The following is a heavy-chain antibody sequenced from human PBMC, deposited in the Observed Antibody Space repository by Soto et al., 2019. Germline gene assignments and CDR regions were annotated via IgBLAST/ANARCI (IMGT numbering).Heavy chain of an antibody. V-gene: IGHV5-51*01. J-gene: IGHJ4*02. CDR2: IYPGDSDT. CDR1: GYSFTSYW. CDR3: ARLNYYDSSGYYSDFDY. D-gene: IGHD3-22*01. Sequence: GETLKTSCKGSGYSFTSYWIGWVRQMPGKGLEWMGIIYPGDSDTRYSPSFQGQVTISADKSISTAYLQWSSLKASDTAMYYCARLNYYDSSGYYSDFDYWGQGTLVTVSS.